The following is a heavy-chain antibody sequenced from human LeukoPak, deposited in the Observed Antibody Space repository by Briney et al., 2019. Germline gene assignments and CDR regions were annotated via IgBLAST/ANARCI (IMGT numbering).Heavy chain of an antibody. CDR1: GGSISSSY. CDR3: ARLKGSSSGWYPSYYFDY. J-gene: IGHJ4*02. D-gene: IGHD6-19*01. V-gene: IGHV4-59*08. CDR2: IYYTGSP. Sequence: PSETLSLTCTVSGGSISSSYWSWIRQPPGKGLEWIGYIYYTGSPNYNPSLKSRVTISVDTSKNQFSLKLSSVTAADTAVYYCARLKGSSSGWYPSYYFDYWGQGTLVTVSP.